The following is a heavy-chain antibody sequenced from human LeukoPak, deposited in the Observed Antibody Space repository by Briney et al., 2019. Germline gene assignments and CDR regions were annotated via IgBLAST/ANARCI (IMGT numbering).Heavy chain of an antibody. CDR1: GGSFSGYY. J-gene: IGHJ3*02. CDR3: ASLGRYDFWKADDAFDI. Sequence: SETLSLTCAVYGGSFSGYYWSWIRQPPGKGLEWIGEINHSGSTNYNPSLKSRVTISVDTSKNQFSLKLSSVTAADTAVYYCASLGRYDFWKADDAFDIWGQGTMVTVSS. V-gene: IGHV4-34*01. D-gene: IGHD3-3*01. CDR2: INHSGST.